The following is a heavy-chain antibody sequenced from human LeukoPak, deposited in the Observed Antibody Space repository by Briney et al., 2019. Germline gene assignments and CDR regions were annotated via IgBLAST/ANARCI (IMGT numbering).Heavy chain of an antibody. D-gene: IGHD3-10*02. CDR3: AELGITLIGGV. V-gene: IGHV3-48*03. Sequence: GGSLRLSCAPSGFAFSSYEMNRVRQAPGQELEGGSYISSSGSTIYYADSVKGRFAISRDNAKNSLYLQMNSLRAEDTAVYYCAELGITLIGGVWGKGTTVTISS. CDR2: ISSSGSTI. CDR1: GFAFSSYE. J-gene: IGHJ6*04.